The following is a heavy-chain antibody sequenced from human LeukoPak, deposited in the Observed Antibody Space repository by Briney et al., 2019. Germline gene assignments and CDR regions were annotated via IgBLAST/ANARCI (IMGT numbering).Heavy chain of an antibody. D-gene: IGHD3-22*01. CDR3: AKYHRAYYDSSVGFYFDY. CDR2: ISGSGGST. Sequence: GGSLRLSCAASGFTFSSYAMSWVRQAPGKGLEWVSAISGSGGSTYYADSVKGRFTISRDNSKNTLYLQMNSLRAEDTAVYYCAKYHRAYYDSSVGFYFDYWGQGTLVTVSS. V-gene: IGHV3-23*01. CDR1: GFTFSSYA. J-gene: IGHJ4*02.